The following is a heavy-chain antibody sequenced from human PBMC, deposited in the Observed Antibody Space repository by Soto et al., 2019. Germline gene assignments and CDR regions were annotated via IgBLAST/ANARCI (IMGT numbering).Heavy chain of an antibody. CDR3: AKDVSGYDQYYYYYGMDV. CDR1: GFTFSSYA. Sequence: VQLVESGGGVVQPGRSLRLSCAASGFTFSSYAMHWVRQAPGKGLEWVSLISWDGGSTYYADSVKGRFTISRDNSKNSLYLQMNSLRAEDTALYYCAKDVSGYDQYYYYYGMDVWGQGTTVTVSS. D-gene: IGHD5-12*01. J-gene: IGHJ6*02. CDR2: ISWDGGST. V-gene: IGHV3-43D*04.